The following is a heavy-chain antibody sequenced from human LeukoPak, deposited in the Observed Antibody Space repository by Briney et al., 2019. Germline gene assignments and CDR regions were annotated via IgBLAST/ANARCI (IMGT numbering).Heavy chain of an antibody. CDR3: ARDFAPTYDFWSGGCYFDY. V-gene: IGHV4-59*01. D-gene: IGHD3-3*01. CDR1: GGSISSYY. J-gene: IGHJ4*02. Sequence: PSETLSLTCTVSGGSISSYYWSWIRQPPGKGLEWIGYIYYSGSTNYNPSLKGPVTISVDTSKNQFSLKLSSVTAADTAVYYCARDFAPTYDFWSGGCYFDYWGQGTLVTVSS. CDR2: IYYSGST.